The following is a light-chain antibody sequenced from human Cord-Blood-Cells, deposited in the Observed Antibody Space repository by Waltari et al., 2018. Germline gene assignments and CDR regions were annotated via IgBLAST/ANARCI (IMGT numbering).Light chain of an antibody. CDR1: QSISSY. CDR3: QQSYSTPPT. Sequence: DIQMTQSPSSLSASVGDRVTITCRASQSISSYLNWYQQKQGKAPNLLIYAASSLQSGVQSRFSGSGSGTDFTLTISSLQPEDFATYYCQQSYSTPPTFGQGTKVEIK. J-gene: IGKJ1*01. CDR2: AAS. V-gene: IGKV1-39*01.